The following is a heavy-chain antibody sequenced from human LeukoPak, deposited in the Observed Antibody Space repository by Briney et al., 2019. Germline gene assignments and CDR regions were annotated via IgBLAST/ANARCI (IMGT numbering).Heavy chain of an antibody. J-gene: IGHJ4*02. Sequence: GGPLRLSCVASGLTFSSYWMSWVRQAPGRGLEWVANIKQDGSDKYYVDSVKGRFTISRDNAKKSLYLQMNSLRAEDTAVYYCATGQQLGYWGQGTLVTVSS. CDR3: ATGQQLGY. CDR1: GLTFSSYW. CDR2: IKQDGSDK. D-gene: IGHD6-13*01. V-gene: IGHV3-7*01.